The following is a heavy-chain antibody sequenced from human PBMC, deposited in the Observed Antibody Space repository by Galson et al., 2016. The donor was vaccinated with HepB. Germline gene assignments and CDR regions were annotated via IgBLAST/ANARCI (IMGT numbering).Heavy chain of an antibody. Sequence: SVKVSCKARGYTLSSYHMNWVRQAPGQGLEWMGRIDPSDGSATYAQTIQGRITLTSDSSTGTVFLEVKSLTSADTAVYYCAREWPGRITMIRGPPYLDHWGQGTLGAVSS. CDR2: IDPSDGSA. CDR3: AREWPGRITMIRGPPYLDH. J-gene: IGHJ4*02. V-gene: IGHV1-46*01. CDR1: GYTLSSYH. D-gene: IGHD3-10*01.